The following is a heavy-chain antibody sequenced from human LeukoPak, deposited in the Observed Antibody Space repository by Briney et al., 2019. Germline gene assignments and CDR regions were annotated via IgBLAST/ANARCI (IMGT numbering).Heavy chain of an antibody. CDR3: AKDPLPYSSSYYFDY. V-gene: IGHV3-23*01. J-gene: IGHJ4*02. D-gene: IGHD6-6*01. CDR1: GFTFSSCA. Sequence: GGSLRLSCAASGFTFSSCAMSWVRQAPGKGLEWVSAISGSGGSTYYADSVKGRFTISRDNSKNTLYLQMNSLRAEDTAVYYCAKDPLPYSSSYYFDYWGQGTLVTVSS. CDR2: ISGSGGST.